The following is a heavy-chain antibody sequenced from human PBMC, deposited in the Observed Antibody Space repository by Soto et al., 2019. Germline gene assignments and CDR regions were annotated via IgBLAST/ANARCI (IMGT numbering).Heavy chain of an antibody. V-gene: IGHV3-23*01. J-gene: IGHJ4*02. CDR1: GFTFSSYA. Sequence: GGSLRLSCAASGFTFSSYAMSWVRQAPGKGLEWVSAISGSGGSTYYADSVKGRFTISRDNSKNTLYLQMNSLRAEDTAVYYCAKVRRSWELLRVYYFDYWGQGTLVTVSS. CDR3: AKVRRSWELLRVYYFDY. CDR2: ISGSGGST. D-gene: IGHD1-26*01.